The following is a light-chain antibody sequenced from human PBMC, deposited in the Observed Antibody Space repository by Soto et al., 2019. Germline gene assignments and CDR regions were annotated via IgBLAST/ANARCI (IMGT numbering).Light chain of an antibody. Sequence: EIVLTQSPATLSLSPGERATLSCRASQSVSSYLAWYQQKPGQAPRLLIYDASNRATGIPARFSGSGSGTDFALTISSIEPQDFAVYYGQPRSKWLTFGQGTKREIK. J-gene: IGKJ2*01. CDR3: QPRSKWLT. CDR2: DAS. CDR1: QSVSSY. V-gene: IGKV3-11*01.